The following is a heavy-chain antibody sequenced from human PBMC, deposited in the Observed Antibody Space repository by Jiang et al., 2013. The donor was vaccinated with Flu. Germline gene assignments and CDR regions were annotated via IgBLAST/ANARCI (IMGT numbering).Heavy chain of an antibody. J-gene: IGHJ3*02. CDR2: IFGTA. CDR3: ARGDAFDI. V-gene: IGHV1-69*01. Sequence: IFGTANYAQKFQGRVTITADESTSTAYMELSSLRSEDMAVYYCARGDAFDIWGQGTMVTVSS.